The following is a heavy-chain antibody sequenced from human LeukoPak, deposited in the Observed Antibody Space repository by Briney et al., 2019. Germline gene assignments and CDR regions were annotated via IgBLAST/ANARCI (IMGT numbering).Heavy chain of an antibody. CDR2: INQDESEK. V-gene: IGHV3-7*05. CDR1: GFTFSHYW. J-gene: IGHJ4*02. Sequence: PGGSLRLSCAASGFTFSHYWMSWVRQAPGKGLEWVANINQDESEKYFVGSLKGRFTISRDNSKNTLYLQMNSLRAEDTAVYYCASKGGNDWEYFFDYWGQGTLVTVSS. D-gene: IGHD1-1*01. CDR3: ASKGGNDWEYFFDY.